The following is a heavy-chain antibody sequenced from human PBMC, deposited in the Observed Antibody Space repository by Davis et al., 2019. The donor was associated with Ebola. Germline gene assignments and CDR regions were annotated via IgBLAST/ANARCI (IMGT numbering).Heavy chain of an antibody. V-gene: IGHV3-30-3*01. CDR2: ISYDGSNK. CDR1: GFTFSSYA. J-gene: IGHJ4*02. Sequence: GGSLRLSCAASGFTFSSYAMHWVRQAPGKGLEWVAVISYDGSNKYYADSVKGRFTISRDNSKNTLYLQMNSLRAEDTAVYYCARDRWTGKYYFDYWGQGTLVTVSS. CDR3: ARDRWTGKYYFDY. D-gene: IGHD1-14*01.